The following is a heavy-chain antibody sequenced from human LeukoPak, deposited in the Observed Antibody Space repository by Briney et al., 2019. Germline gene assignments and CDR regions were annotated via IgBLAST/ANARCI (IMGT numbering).Heavy chain of an antibody. J-gene: IGHJ5*02. V-gene: IGHV3-7*01. Sequence: PGGSLRLSCAASGFTFSSYWMSWVRQAPGKGLEWVANIKQDGSEKYYVDSVKGRFTISRDNAKNSLYLQMNSLRAEDTAVYYCARDFRAVAGLGLSWFDPWGQGTLVTVSS. CDR1: GFTFSSYW. CDR3: ARDFRAVAGLGLSWFDP. CDR2: IKQDGSEK. D-gene: IGHD6-19*01.